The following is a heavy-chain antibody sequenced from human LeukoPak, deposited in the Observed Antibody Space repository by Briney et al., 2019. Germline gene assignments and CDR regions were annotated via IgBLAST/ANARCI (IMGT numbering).Heavy chain of an antibody. CDR1: GYTFTGYY. CDR2: INPNSGGT. CDR3: ARASRIVVVPASQRFDP. V-gene: IGHV1-2*06. Sequence: GASVKASCKASGYTFTGYYMHWVRQAPGQGLEWMGRINPNSGGTNYAQKFQGRVTMTRDTSISTAYMELSRLRSDDTAVYYCARASRIVVVPASQRFDPWGQGTLVTVSS. J-gene: IGHJ5*02. D-gene: IGHD2-2*01.